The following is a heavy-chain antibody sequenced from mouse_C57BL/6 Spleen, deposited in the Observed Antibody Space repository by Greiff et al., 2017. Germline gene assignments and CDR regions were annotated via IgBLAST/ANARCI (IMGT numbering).Heavy chain of an antibody. D-gene: IGHD4-1*01. CDR2: IWSGGST. V-gene: IGHV2-2*01. J-gene: IGHJ2*01. CDR3: AREGKTGIDY. Sequence: VKLQESGPGLVQPSQSLSITCTVSGFSLTSYGVHWVRQSPGKGLEWLGVIWSGGSTDYNAAFIYRLSISKDNSKTQVFFKMNRLQADDTAIYDCAREGKTGIDYWGQGTTLTVSS. CDR1: GFSLTSYG.